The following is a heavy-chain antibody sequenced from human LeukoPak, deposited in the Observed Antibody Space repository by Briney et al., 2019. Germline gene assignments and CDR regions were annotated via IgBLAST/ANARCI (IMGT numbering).Heavy chain of an antibody. CDR3: ASALSGSYFDYFDY. V-gene: IGHV1-18*01. J-gene: IGHJ4*02. CDR2: ISAYNGNT. CDR1: GYTFTSYA. Sequence: ASVKVSCKASGYTFTSYAISWVRQAPGKGLEWMGWISAYNGNTNYAQKLQDRVTMTTDTSTSTAYMELRSLRSDDTAVYYCASALSGSYFDYFDYWGQGTLVHVSS. D-gene: IGHD1-26*01.